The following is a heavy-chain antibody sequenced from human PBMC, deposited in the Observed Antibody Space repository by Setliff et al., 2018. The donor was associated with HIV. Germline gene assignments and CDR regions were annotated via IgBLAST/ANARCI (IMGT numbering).Heavy chain of an antibody. Sequence: PGGSLRLSCTASGFSFGDFALNWVRQAPGKGLEWIGFIRTKAHGGTTEYAASVRGRFTISRDESKSIAYLQMDSLKTEDTAVYYCSRDRATYFASAPSHWGQGTLVTVSS. V-gene: IGHV3-49*04. CDR3: SRDRATYFASAPSH. CDR2: IRTKAHGGTT. CDR1: GFSFGDFA. J-gene: IGHJ4*02. D-gene: IGHD2-21*01.